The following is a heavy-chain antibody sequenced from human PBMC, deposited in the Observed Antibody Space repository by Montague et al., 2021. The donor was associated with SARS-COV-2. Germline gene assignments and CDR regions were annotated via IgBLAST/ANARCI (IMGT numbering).Heavy chain of an antibody. CDR2: IYYSGST. V-gene: IGHV4-59*08. CDR3: ARRLLWFGGASTDV. J-gene: IGHJ6*02. Sequence: SETLSLTCSVSGGSISSYYWSWIRQPPGKGLEWIGYIYYSGSTNYNPSLKSRVTISVDTSKNQFSLKLSSVTAADTAVYYCARRLLWFGGASTDVWGQGTTVTVSS. D-gene: IGHD3-10*01. CDR1: GGSISSYY.